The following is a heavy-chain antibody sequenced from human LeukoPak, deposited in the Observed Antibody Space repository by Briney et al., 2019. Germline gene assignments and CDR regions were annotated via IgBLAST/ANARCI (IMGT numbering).Heavy chain of an antibody. CDR1: GYTFTSYA. D-gene: IGHD6-13*01. V-gene: IGHV1-69*13. Sequence: SVKVTCKASGYTFTSYAITWVRQAHGQGLGWKGGIIRIFGRANYAQKFQGRVTITADDPTSTAHMELSSLRSEDTAVYYCARDRDLAAAGRIHAFDIWGQGTMVTVSS. CDR3: ARDRDLAAAGRIHAFDI. CDR2: IIRIFGRA. J-gene: IGHJ3*02.